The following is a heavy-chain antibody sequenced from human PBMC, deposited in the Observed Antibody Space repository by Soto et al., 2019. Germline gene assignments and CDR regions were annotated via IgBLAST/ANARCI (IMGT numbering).Heavy chain of an antibody. CDR2: IGGSGGGT. CDR3: AKDAHGSGWLSDH. V-gene: IGHV3-23*01. Sequence: GESXSLSCSASGFTFSIYAIIWFRQAPGKGLELVSTIGGSGGGTSYADFVRGRFTISRDNSRNTLYLQMNSLRAEDTAVYYCAKDAHGSGWLSDHRGRGTLVTLSS. J-gene: IGHJ4*02. CDR1: GFTFSIYA. D-gene: IGHD3-22*01.